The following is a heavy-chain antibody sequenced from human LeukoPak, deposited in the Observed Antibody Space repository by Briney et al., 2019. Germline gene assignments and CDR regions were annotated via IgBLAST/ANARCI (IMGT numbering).Heavy chain of an antibody. CDR3: AKTNGYFDS. Sequence: PGGSLRLSCAASGFTFSNYAMTWLRQAPGKGLECVSGINGGGDNAYYTNSVKGRFTISRDNSKNTLYLQMNRLRAEDTAVYYCAKTNGYFDSWGQGTLVTVSS. CDR1: GFTFSNYA. V-gene: IGHV3-23*01. J-gene: IGHJ4*02. CDR2: INGGGDNA.